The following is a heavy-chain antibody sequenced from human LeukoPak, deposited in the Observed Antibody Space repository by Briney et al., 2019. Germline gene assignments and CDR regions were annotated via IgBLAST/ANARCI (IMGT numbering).Heavy chain of an antibody. J-gene: IGHJ4*02. CDR3: AKDQGYDILTGYYGPFDY. Sequence: SGGSLRLSCAASGFTFSSYEMNWVRQAPGKGLEWVSYISSSGSTIYYADSVKGRFTISRDNAKNSLYLQMNSLRAEDTAVYYCAKDQGYDILTGYYGPFDYWGQGTLVTVSS. V-gene: IGHV3-48*03. CDR2: ISSSGSTI. D-gene: IGHD3-9*01. CDR1: GFTFSSYE.